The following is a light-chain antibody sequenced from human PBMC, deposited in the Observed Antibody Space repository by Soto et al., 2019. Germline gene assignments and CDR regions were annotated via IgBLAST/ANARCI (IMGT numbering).Light chain of an antibody. CDR1: QSINSQ. Sequence: DIHMTQSPSTLSASVGYRFTITCRASQSINSQLAWCQQKPGKAPKLLIYEASRLQSGVPTRFKGSGSGTEFTLTISSLQPDDFEPYYCQHYYAYPHTFGGGTKVDIK. J-gene: IGKJ4*01. CDR2: EAS. V-gene: IGKV1-5*03. CDR3: QHYYAYPHT.